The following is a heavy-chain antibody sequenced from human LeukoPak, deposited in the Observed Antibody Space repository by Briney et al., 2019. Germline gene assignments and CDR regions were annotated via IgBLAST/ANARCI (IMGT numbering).Heavy chain of an antibody. CDR1: GGTFSSYA. CDR2: IIPIFGTA. Sequence: ASVKVSCKASGGTFSSYAISWVRQAPGQGLEWMGGIIPIFGTANYAQKFQGRVTITADESTSTAYMELSSLRSEDTAVYYCARIGGYSYGFDYWGQGTLVTVSS. J-gene: IGHJ4*02. D-gene: IGHD5-18*01. V-gene: IGHV1-69*13. CDR3: ARIGGYSYGFDY.